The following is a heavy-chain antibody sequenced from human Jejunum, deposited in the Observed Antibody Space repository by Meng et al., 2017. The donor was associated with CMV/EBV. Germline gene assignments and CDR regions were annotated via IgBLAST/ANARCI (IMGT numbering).Heavy chain of an antibody. V-gene: IGHV4-59*08. CDR2: NLYSGST. Sequence: QVQLQASGPGWGKPSETLSLTFAVSVGCINTYYGSWIRQPPGKGLGWIWNNLYSGSTDYNPSVAGRVTISVDTTKNQFSLKLSSVTAADTAVYDCARHQNGGTYPLDYWGQGTLVTVSS. D-gene: IGHD3-16*02. CDR1: VGCINTYY. CDR3: ARHQNGGTYPLDY. J-gene: IGHJ4*02.